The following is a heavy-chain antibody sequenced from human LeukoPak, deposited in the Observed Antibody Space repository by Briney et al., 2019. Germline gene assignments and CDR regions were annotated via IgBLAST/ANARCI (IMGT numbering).Heavy chain of an antibody. J-gene: IGHJ5*02. CDR2: ISSDESST. V-gene: IGHV3-74*01. CDR1: GFTFNSYW. CDR3: ERAHAVAGTNWFDP. D-gene: IGHD6-19*01. Sequence: GGSLRLSCAASGFTFNSYWMHWVPQAPGRGLVWVSRISSDESSTSYAGSVKGRFTIFRDNTKNTLYLQMHRLRVEDAAVYYCERAHAVAGTNWFDPWGQGTLVTVSS.